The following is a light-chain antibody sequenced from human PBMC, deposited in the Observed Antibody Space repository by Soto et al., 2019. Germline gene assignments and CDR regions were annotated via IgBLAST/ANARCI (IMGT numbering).Light chain of an antibody. Sequence: AIQMTQSPSSLSAFVGDRVTITCRASQGIRNELGWYQQKPGKAPKLLIYGASNLQSGVPSRFSGSGSGEDFTLTISSLQPEDFATYYCLHDSNYPRTFSQGTKVEVK. CDR1: QGIRNE. CDR3: LHDSNYPRT. V-gene: IGKV1-6*01. J-gene: IGKJ1*01. CDR2: GAS.